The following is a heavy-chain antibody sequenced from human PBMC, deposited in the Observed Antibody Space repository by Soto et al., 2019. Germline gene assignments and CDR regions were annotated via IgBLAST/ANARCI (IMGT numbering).Heavy chain of an antibody. D-gene: IGHD3-10*01. V-gene: IGHV3-23*01. Sequence: PRRSLRLSCEASGFTFSRYAMSWVRQAPGKGLEWVSAISGSGGSTYYADSVKGRFTISRDNSKNTLYLQMNSLSAEDTAVYYCAKGSSGSFDYWGQGSLVTVSS. J-gene: IGHJ4*02. CDR2: ISGSGGST. CDR1: GFTFSRYA. CDR3: AKGSSGSFDY.